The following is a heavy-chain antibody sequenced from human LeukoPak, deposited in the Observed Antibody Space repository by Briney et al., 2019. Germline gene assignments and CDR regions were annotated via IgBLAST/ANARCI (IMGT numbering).Heavy chain of an antibody. CDR3: ATRIAAAGTPPKY. D-gene: IGHD6-13*01. CDR2: INSDGSRT. J-gene: IGHJ4*02. CDR1: GFTFDDYA. Sequence: PGGSLRLSCAASGFTFDDYAMHWVRQAPGKGLVWVSRINSDGSRTNYADSVKGRFTISRDNAKNTLYLQMNSLRAEDTAVYYCATRIAAAGTPPKYWGQGALVTVSS. V-gene: IGHV3-74*01.